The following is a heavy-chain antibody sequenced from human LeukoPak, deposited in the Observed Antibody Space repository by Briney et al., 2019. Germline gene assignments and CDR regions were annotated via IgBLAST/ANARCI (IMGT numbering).Heavy chain of an antibody. D-gene: IGHD3-10*01. CDR1: GFTFSNYA. V-gene: IGHV3-30-3*01. CDR2: IAYDGSKK. Sequence: PGRSLRLSCAASGFTFSNYAMHWVRQSPGRGLEGVAIIAYDGSKKWYADSVKGRFSISRDNSDNTLSLQMNSLRAEDTAVYYCARADYYGSGYYGMDVWGQGTTVTVSS. J-gene: IGHJ6*02. CDR3: ARADYYGSGYYGMDV.